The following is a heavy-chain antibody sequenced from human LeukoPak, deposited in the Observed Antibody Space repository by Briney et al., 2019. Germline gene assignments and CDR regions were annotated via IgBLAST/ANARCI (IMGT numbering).Heavy chain of an antibody. CDR2: MNPNSGNT. V-gene: IGHV1-8*03. J-gene: IGHJ4*02. CDR1: GYTFTGYY. Sequence: ASVKVSCKASGYTFTGYYMHWARQAPGQGLEWMGWMNPNSGNTGYAQKFQGRVTITADESTSTAYMELSSLRSEDTAVYYCARDLGYCSSTSCLKLYYWGQGTLVTVSS. D-gene: IGHD2-2*01. CDR3: ARDLGYCSSTSCLKLYY.